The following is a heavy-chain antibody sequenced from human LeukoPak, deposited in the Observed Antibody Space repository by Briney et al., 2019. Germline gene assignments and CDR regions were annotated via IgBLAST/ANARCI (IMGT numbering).Heavy chain of an antibody. Sequence: GGSLRLSCAASGLTFSSYSMNWVRQAPGKGLEWVSSISSSSSYIYYADSVKGRFTISRDNAKNSLYLQMNSLRAEDTAVYYCARVPPLWFGELLSHYYYYYMDVWGKGTTVTVSS. J-gene: IGHJ6*03. CDR3: ARVPPLWFGELLSHYYYYYMDV. CDR2: ISSSSSYI. V-gene: IGHV3-21*01. D-gene: IGHD3-10*01. CDR1: GLTFSSYS.